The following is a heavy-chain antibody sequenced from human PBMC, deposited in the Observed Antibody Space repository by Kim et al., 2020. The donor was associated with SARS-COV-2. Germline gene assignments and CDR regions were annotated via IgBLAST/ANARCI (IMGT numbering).Heavy chain of an antibody. CDR2: ISSSGSTI. J-gene: IGHJ6*02. CDR1: GFTFSSYE. Sequence: GGSLRLSCAASGFTFSSYEMNWVRQAPGKGLGWVSYISSSGSTIYYADSVKGRFTISRDNAKNSLYLQMNSLRAEDTAVYYCARVPYGSGSYYALTYYYYYGMDVWGQGTTVTVSS. CDR3: ARVPYGSGSYYALTYYYYYGMDV. V-gene: IGHV3-48*03. D-gene: IGHD3-10*01.